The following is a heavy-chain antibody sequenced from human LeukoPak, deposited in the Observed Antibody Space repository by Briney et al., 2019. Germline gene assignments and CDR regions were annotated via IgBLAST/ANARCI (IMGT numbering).Heavy chain of an antibody. J-gene: IGHJ4*02. V-gene: IGHV3-23*01. CDR2: ISGSGGST. CDR3: AKDSTGYSSSWYSPLYFDY. Sequence: GGSLRLSCAASGFTFSSCAMSWVRQAPGRGLEWVSAISGSGGSTYYADSVKGRFTISRDNSKNTLYLQMNSLRAEDTAVYYCAKDSTGYSSSWYSPLYFDYWGQGTLVTVSS. D-gene: IGHD6-13*01. CDR1: GFTFSSCA.